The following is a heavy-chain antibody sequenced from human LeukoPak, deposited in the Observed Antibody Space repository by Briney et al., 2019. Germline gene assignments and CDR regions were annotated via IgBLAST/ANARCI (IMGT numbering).Heavy chain of an antibody. Sequence: GGSLRLSCAASGFTLSSYDMHWVRQAPGKGLEWVAVISYDGSNKYYADSVKGRFTISRDNSKNTLYLQMNSLRAEDTAVYYCANAGYGSGSYFSDYWGQGTLVTVSS. V-gene: IGHV3-30*18. CDR2: ISYDGSNK. CDR3: ANAGYGSGSYFSDY. J-gene: IGHJ4*02. CDR1: GFTLSSYD. D-gene: IGHD3-10*01.